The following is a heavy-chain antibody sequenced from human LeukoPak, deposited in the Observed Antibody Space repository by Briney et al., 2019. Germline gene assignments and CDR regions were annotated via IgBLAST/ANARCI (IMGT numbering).Heavy chain of an antibody. J-gene: IGHJ4*02. V-gene: IGHV3-30*04. CDR1: GFTFSSYA. Sequence: GGSLRLSCAASGFTFSSYAMHWVRQAPGKGLEWVAVISYDGSNKYYADSVKGRFTISRDNSKNTLYLQMNSLRAEDTAVYYCARDHYCDSTGPLFDYWGQGTLVTVSS. CDR3: ARDHYCDSTGPLFDY. CDR2: ISYDGSNK. D-gene: IGHD3-22*01.